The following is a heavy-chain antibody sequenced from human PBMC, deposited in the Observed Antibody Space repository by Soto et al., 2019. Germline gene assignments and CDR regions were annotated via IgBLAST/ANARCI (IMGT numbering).Heavy chain of an antibody. CDR3: ARTQDYGDYPNWFDP. J-gene: IGHJ5*02. CDR2: IIPIFGTA. CDR1: GGTFSSYA. Sequence: SVKVSCKASGGTFSSYAISWVRQAPGQGLEWMGGIIPIFGTANYAQKFQGRVTITADESTSTAYMELSSLRSEDTAVYYCARTQDYGDYPNWFDPWAQGTLVTVSS. V-gene: IGHV1-69*13. D-gene: IGHD4-17*01.